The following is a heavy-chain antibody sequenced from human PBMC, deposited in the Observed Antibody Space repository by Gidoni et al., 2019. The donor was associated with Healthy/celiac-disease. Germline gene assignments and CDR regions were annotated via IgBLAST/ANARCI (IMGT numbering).Heavy chain of an antibody. D-gene: IGHD1-26*01. CDR2: SGSI. V-gene: IGHV3-9*01. J-gene: IGHJ4*02. CDR3: AKALFPGELLAGFDY. Sequence: SGSIGYADSVKGRFTISRDNAKNSLYLQMNSLRAEDTALYYCAKALFPGELLAGFDYWGQGTLVTVSS.